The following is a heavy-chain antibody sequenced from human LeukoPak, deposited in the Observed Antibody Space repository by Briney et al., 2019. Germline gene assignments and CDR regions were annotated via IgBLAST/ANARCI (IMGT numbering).Heavy chain of an antibody. D-gene: IGHD3-10*01. J-gene: IGHJ4*02. Sequence: ASVKVSCKASGYNFNDYCMHWVRQAPGQGLEWMGRINSNSGGTSYAQNFQGRVTMTRDTSISTAYMEVSGLTFDDTAVYYCARGGSGSGYLYYFDSWGQGTLVSVSS. CDR3: ARGGSGSGYLYYFDS. CDR1: GYNFNDYC. CDR2: INSNSGGT. V-gene: IGHV1-2*06.